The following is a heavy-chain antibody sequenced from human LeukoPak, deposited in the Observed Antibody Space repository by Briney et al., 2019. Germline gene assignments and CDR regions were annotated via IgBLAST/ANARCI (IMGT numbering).Heavy chain of an antibody. Sequence: SETLSLTCTVSGGSISSYYWSWIRQPAGKGLEWIGRIYTSGSTHYNPSLKSRVTMSVDTSTNQFSLKLNSVTAADTAVYYCARAGSSAWHWYFDLWGRGTLVTVSS. V-gene: IGHV4-4*07. CDR2: IYTSGST. D-gene: IGHD6-19*01. J-gene: IGHJ2*01. CDR3: ARAGSSAWHWYFDL. CDR1: GGSISSYY.